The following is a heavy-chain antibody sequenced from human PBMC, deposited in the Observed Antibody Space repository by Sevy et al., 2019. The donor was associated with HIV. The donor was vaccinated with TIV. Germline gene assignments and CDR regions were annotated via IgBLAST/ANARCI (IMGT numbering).Heavy chain of an antibody. V-gene: IGHV3-74*01. D-gene: IGHD2-2*02. CDR1: GFTFSSYW. Sequence: GGSLRLSCAASGFTFSSYWMHWVRQAPGKGLVWVSRINSDGSSTSYADSVKGRFTISRDNAKNTLYLQTNSLRAEDTAVYYCARLRYCSSTSCYTYYGADAFDIWVQGTMVTVSS. CDR2: INSDGSST. J-gene: IGHJ3*02. CDR3: ARLRYCSSTSCYTYYGADAFDI.